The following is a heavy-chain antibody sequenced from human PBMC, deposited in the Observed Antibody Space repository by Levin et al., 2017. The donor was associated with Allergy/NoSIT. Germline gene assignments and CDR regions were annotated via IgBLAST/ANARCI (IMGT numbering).Heavy chain of an antibody. CDR3: ARGGSGSYTGYFDY. CDR1: GFTFSSYD. J-gene: IGHJ4*02. Sequence: GGSLRLSCAASGFTFSSYDMHWVRQATGKGLEWVSAIGTAGDTYYPGSVKGRFTISRENAKNSLYLQMNSLRAGDTAVYYCARGGSGSYTGYFDYWRQGTLVTVSS. V-gene: IGHV3-13*04. CDR2: IGTAGDT. D-gene: IGHD3-10*01.